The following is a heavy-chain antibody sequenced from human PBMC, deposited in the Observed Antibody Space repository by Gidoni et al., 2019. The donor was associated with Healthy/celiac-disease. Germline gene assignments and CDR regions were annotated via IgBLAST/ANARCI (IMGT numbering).Heavy chain of an antibody. J-gene: IGHJ6*02. CDR2: ISSSSSYI. CDR1: GFPFSSYS. CDR3: AREPGGWFGELGNYYYYYGMDV. V-gene: IGHV3-21*01. D-gene: IGHD3-10*01. Sequence: EVQLVESGGGLVKPGGSLRLSCAASGFPFSSYSMNWARQAPGKGLEWVSSISSSSSYIYYADSVKGRFTISRDNAKNSLYLQMNSLRAEDTAVYYCAREPGGWFGELGNYYYYYGMDVWGQGTTVTVSS.